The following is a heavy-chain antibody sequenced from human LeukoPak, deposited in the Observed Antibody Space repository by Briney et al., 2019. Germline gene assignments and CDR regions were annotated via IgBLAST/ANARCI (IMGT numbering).Heavy chain of an antibody. J-gene: IGHJ4*02. CDR1: GFTFTSYA. V-gene: IGHV3-23*01. Sequence: PGGSLRLSCAASGFTFTSYAMSWVRQAPGQGLEWVSAITGSGGTTYYADFVKGRFTISRDNSKNTLYLQMNGLRVEDTAVYYCAKMQGYFDYWGQGTLVTVSS. CDR2: ITGSGGTT. CDR3: AKMQGYFDY.